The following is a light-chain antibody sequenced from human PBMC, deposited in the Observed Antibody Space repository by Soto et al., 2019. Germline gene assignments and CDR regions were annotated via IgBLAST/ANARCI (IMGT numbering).Light chain of an antibody. CDR1: QSISSY. Sequence: DIQMTQSPSSLSASVGDRVTITCRASQSISSYLHWYQQKPGKAPKLLIYAASSLQSGVPSRFSCSGSGTDFTLTISSLQPEDFATYYCQQSYSTPITFGQGTRLEIK. V-gene: IGKV1-39*01. J-gene: IGKJ5*01. CDR3: QQSYSTPIT. CDR2: AAS.